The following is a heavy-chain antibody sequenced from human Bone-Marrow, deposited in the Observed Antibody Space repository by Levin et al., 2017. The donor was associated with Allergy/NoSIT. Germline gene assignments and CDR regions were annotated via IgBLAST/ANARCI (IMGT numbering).Heavy chain of an antibody. V-gene: IGHV3-30*18. CDR2: ISYDGSSK. CDR3: AKDPFGEFDN. CDR1: GFTFSNYG. Sequence: LSLTCAASGFTFSNYGMHWVRQAPGKGLEWVALISYDGSSKYYADSVKGRLALSRDNSKNMVFLQMNSLRVDDTAVYYCAKDPFGEFDNWGQGALVTVSS. D-gene: IGHD3-10*01. J-gene: IGHJ4*02.